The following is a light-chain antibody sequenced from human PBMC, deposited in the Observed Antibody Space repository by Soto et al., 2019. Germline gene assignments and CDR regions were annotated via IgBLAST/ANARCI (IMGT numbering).Light chain of an antibody. J-gene: IGLJ1*01. CDR3: AAWNDGLSGFV. CDR2: RNN. V-gene: IGLV1-47*01. CDR1: SSDIGSNA. Sequence: QSVLTQPPSTSRTPGQRVTISCSGSSSDIGSNAVYWYQQLPGTAPKLLIYRNNQRPSGVPDRFSGPKSGTSASLAISGLRSEDEADYYCAAWNDGLSGFVFGTGTKVTVL.